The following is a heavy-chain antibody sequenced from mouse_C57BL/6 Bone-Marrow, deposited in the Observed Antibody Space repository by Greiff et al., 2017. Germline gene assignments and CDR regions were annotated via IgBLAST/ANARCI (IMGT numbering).Heavy chain of an antibody. D-gene: IGHD2-10*02. V-gene: IGHV1-64*01. CDR1: GYTFTSYW. J-gene: IGHJ2*01. CDR3: ARWYGNYPCDY. Sequence: VQLQQPGAELVKPGASVQLSCKASGYTFTSYWMHWVKQRNGQGLAWIGMIHPNRGSTKSTEKFKSKATLTVDNSSSTAYMQLRSLTSEDPAVYYCARWYGNYPCDYGGQGATLTVSS. CDR2: IHPNRGST.